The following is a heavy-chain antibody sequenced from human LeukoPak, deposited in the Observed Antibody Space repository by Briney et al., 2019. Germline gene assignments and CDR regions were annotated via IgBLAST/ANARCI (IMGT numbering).Heavy chain of an antibody. J-gene: IGHJ4*02. CDR1: GFTFDDYA. Sequence: GRSLRLSCAASGFTFDDYAMHWVRQAPGKGLEWVSGISWNSGSIGYADSVKGRFTISRDNAKNSLYLQMNSLRAEDTAVYYCARKFYYDSSGYLTFDYWGQGTLVTVSS. D-gene: IGHD3-22*01. CDR3: ARKFYYDSSGYLTFDY. CDR2: ISWNSGSI. V-gene: IGHV3-9*01.